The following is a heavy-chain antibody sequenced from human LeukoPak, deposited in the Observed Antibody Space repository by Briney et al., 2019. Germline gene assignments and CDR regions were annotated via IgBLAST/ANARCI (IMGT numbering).Heavy chain of an antibody. V-gene: IGHV4-34*01. D-gene: IGHD2-2*01. CDR3: AREYHRFYYYYMDV. J-gene: IGHJ6*03. CDR2: INHSGST. CDR1: GGSFSGYY. Sequence: SETLSLTCVVYGGSFSGYYWSWIRQPPGKGLEWIGEINHSGSTNYNPSLKSRVTISVDTSKNQFSLKLSSVTAADTAVYYCAREYHRFYYYYMDVWGKGATVTVSS.